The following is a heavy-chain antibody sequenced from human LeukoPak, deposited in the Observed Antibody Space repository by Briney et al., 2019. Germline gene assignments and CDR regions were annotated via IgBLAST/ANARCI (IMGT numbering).Heavy chain of an antibody. Sequence: GASVKVSCKASGYTFTSYYMHWVRQAPGQGLGWMGIINPSGGSTSYAQKFQGRVTMTRDTSTSTVYMELSSLRAEDTAVYYCARERPTMVRGVTYGMDVWGQGTTVTVSS. CDR3: ARERPTMVRGVTYGMDV. D-gene: IGHD3-10*01. J-gene: IGHJ6*02. CDR2: INPSGGST. CDR1: GYTFTSYY. V-gene: IGHV1-46*01.